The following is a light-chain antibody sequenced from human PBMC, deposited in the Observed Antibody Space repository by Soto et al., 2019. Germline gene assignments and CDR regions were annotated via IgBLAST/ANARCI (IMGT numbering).Light chain of an antibody. CDR1: GSDVGGYNY. V-gene: IGLV2-8*01. J-gene: IGLJ3*02. Sequence: QSVLTRPPSASGSPGQSVTISCTGTGSDVGGYNYVSWYQQHPGKAPKLLIYEVTKWPSGVPDRFSGSKSGNTASLTVSGLQADDEADYYCSSYAGSQTWVFGGGTKLTVL. CDR2: EVT. CDR3: SSYAGSQTWV.